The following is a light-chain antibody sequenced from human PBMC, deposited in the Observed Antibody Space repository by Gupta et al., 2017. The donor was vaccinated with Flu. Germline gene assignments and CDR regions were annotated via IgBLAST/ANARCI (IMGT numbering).Light chain of an antibody. J-gene: IGKJ1*01. Sequence: DIVMTQSPDPLAVSLGERATINCKSSQSVLYSSSNKNYLSWYQQKPGQPPKLLIYWASTRESGVPDRFSGSGSGTDFTLTISSLQAEDVAVYYCQQYYGTPWTFGQGTKVEIK. CDR3: QQYYGTPWT. CDR1: QSVLYSSSNKNY. V-gene: IGKV4-1*01. CDR2: WAS.